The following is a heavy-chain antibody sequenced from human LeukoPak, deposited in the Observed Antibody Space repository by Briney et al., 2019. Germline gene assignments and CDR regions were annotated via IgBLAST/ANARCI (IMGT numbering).Heavy chain of an antibody. D-gene: IGHD3-22*01. CDR3: ARHRYYYDGSGYYYQP. Sequence: SETLSLTCTVSGGSISNYYWTWIRQFPGKGLEWIGYIYYSGSTNYNPSLKSRVTISVETSKNQFSLKLSSVTAADTAVYYCARHRYYYDGSGYYYQPWGQGTLVTVSS. CDR1: GGSISNYY. CDR2: IYYSGST. V-gene: IGHV4-59*01. J-gene: IGHJ5*02.